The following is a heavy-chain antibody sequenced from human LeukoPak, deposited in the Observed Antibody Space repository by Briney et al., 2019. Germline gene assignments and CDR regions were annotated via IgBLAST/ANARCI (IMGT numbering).Heavy chain of an antibody. CDR2: FDPEDGET. V-gene: IGHV1-24*01. D-gene: IGHD2-15*01. CDR3: ATPRGGFDAFDI. J-gene: IGHJ3*02. Sequence: ASVKVSCKVSGYTLTELSMHWVRQAPGKGLEWMGGFDPEDGETIYAQKFQGKVTMTEDTSTDTAYMELSSLRSEDTAVYYCATPRGGFDAFDIWGQGTMVTVSS. CDR1: GYTLTELS.